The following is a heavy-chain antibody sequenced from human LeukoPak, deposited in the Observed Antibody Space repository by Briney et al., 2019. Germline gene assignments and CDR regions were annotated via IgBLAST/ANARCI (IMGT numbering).Heavy chain of an antibody. CDR3: AREGDYDFWSGYFSDY. CDR1: GGTIRSYY. D-gene: IGHD3-3*01. V-gene: IGHV4-59*01. Sequence: SETLSLTCTVSGGTIRSYYWSWIRQPPGKGLEWIGYVFYTGLTNYNPSLESRVTISVDTSKNQFSLKLSSLTAADTAVYFCAREGDYDFWSGYFSDYWGQGTPVTVSS. CDR2: VFYTGLT. J-gene: IGHJ4*02.